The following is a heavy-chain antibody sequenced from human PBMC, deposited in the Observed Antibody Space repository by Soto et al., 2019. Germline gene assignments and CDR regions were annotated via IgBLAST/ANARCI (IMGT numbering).Heavy chain of an antibody. J-gene: IGHJ4*02. V-gene: IGHV4-61*01. CDR2: IYYSGST. CDR1: GGSVSSGSYY. D-gene: IGHD6-19*01. CDR3: ARDLGSGWYEFDY. Sequence: PSETLSLTCTVSGGSVSSGSYYWSWIRQPPGKGLEWIGYIYYSGSTNYNPSLKSRVTISVDTSKNQFSLKLSSVTAADTAVYYCARDLGSGWYEFDYWGQGTLVTV.